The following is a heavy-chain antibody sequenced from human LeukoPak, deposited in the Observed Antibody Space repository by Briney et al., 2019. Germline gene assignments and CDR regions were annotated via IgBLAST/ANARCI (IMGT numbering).Heavy chain of an antibody. CDR3: ATHRLESHDIQFDY. J-gene: IGHJ4*02. V-gene: IGHV3-49*04. D-gene: IGHD1-1*01. CDR2: IRISAYGATT. Sequence: GGSLRLSCTVSGLPFSDHALSRVRQLPGKGLEWVGFIRISAYGATTEYSAPVKDRFSISRDDSKSLVYLQMNTLKTEDTAVYYCATHRLESHDIQFDYWGQGAQVTVSS. CDR1: GLPFSDHA.